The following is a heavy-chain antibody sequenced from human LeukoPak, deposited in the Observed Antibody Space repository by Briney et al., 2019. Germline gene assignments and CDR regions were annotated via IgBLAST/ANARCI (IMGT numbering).Heavy chain of an antibody. CDR1: GGSFSGYY. D-gene: IGHD6-19*01. J-gene: IGHJ1*01. V-gene: IGHV4-34*01. Sequence: KPSETLSLTCAVYGGSFSGYYWSWIRQPPGKGLEWIGEINHSGSTNYNPSPKSRVTISVDTTKNQFSLKLSSVTAADTAVYYCARGRWLVKYFQHWGQGTLVTVSS. CDR2: INHSGST. CDR3: ARGRWLVKYFQH.